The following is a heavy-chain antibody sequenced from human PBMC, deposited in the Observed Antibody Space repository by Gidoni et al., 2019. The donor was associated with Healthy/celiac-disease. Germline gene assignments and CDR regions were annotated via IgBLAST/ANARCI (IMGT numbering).Heavy chain of an antibody. Sequence: QVQLQQLGAGLLKPSETLSLTCAVYGGSFSGYYWSWIRQPPGQGLEWSGEINHSGSTNYNPSLKSRVTISVDTSKNQFSLKLSSVTAADTAVYYCARGLVYIAARFYWFDPWGQGTLVTVSS. D-gene: IGHD6-6*01. J-gene: IGHJ5*02. CDR1: GGSFSGYY. V-gene: IGHV4-34*01. CDR2: INHSGST. CDR3: ARGLVYIAARFYWFDP.